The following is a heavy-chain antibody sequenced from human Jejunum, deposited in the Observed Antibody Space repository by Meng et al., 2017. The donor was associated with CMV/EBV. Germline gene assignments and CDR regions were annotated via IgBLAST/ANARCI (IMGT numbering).Heavy chain of an antibody. D-gene: IGHD1-26*01. CDR2: ISGHNGNT. CDR1: ISYG. Sequence: ISYGVSGVRQAPGQGLEWMGWISGHNGNTNSAQKFQGRLTMTIDTSTRTAYMDLRSLRSDDTAVYYCARGLLRGTTTYYPREFDYWGQGTLVTVSS. J-gene: IGHJ4*02. V-gene: IGHV1-18*01. CDR3: ARGLLRGTTTYYPREFDY.